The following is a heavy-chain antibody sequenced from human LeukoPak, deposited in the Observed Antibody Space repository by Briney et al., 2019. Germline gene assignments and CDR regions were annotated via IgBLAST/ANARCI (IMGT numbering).Heavy chain of an antibody. D-gene: IGHD4-11*01. V-gene: IGHV3-48*01. CDR2: ISSSSSTI. J-gene: IGHJ6*03. CDR3: ARDRDFDYSNYYYYMDV. CDR1: GFTFSSYS. Sequence: GGSLRLSCAASGFTFSSYSMNWVRQAPGKGLEWISYISSSSSTIYYADSVKGRFTISRDNAKNSLYLQMNSLRAEDTAVYYCARDRDFDYSNYYYYMDVWGKGTTVTVSS.